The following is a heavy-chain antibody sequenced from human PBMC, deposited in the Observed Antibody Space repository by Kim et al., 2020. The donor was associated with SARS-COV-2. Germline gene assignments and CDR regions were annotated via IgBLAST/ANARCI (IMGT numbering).Heavy chain of an antibody. CDR3: ARDRTSDYRYPLHDYYYYGMDV. CDR2: IYYSGST. V-gene: IGHV4-39*07. Sequence: SETLSLTCTVSGGSISSSSYYWGWIRQPPGKGLEWIGSIYYSGSTYYNPSLKSRVTISVDTSKNQFSLKLSSVTAADTAVYYCARDRTSDYRYPLHDYYYYGMDVWGQGTTVTVSS. J-gene: IGHJ6*02. CDR1: GGSISSSSYY. D-gene: IGHD4-17*01.